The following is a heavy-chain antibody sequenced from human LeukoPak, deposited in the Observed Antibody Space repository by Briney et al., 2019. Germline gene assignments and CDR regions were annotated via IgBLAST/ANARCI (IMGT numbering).Heavy chain of an antibody. V-gene: IGHV3-30*18. CDR3: AKDWRILGHDY. CDR1: GFTFSSYG. D-gene: IGHD5-18*01. J-gene: IGHJ4*02. CDR2: ISYDGSNK. Sequence: GRSLRLSCAASGFTFSSYGMHWVRQAPGKGLEWVAVISYDGSNKYYADSVKGRFTISRDNSKNTLYLQMNSLRAEDTAVYYCAKDWRILGHDYWGQGTLVTVSS.